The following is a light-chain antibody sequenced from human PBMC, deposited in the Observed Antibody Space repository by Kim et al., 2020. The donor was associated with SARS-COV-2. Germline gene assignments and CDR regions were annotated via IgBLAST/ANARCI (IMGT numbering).Light chain of an antibody. Sequence: ESVGDSVTITCRASHNINSWLAWYQQKPGNAPKVLIDQASALKRGVPSRFSGGGSGTEFTLTINSLQSDDFATYPCQQYSDYPWTFGQGTKVDIK. V-gene: IGKV1-5*03. CDR3: QQYSDYPWT. CDR1: HNINSW. CDR2: QAS. J-gene: IGKJ1*01.